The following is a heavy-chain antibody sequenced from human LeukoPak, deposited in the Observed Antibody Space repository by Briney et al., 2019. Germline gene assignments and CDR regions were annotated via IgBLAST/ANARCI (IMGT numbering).Heavy chain of an antibody. CDR3: ARAPRRDV. CDR1: GGSFSGYY. V-gene: IGHV4-34*01. J-gene: IGHJ6*02. Sequence: PSETLSLTCAVYGGSFSGYYWSSIRQPPGKGLEWIGEINHSGSTNYNPSLKSRVTISVDTSKNQFSLKLSSVTAADTAVYYCARAPRRDVWGQGTTVTVSS. CDR2: INHSGST.